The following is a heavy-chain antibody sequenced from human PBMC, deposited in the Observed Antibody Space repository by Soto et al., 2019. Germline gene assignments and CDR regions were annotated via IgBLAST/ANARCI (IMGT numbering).Heavy chain of an antibody. CDR3: ASGTLRTIAAPDC. D-gene: IGHD6-6*01. Sequence: PSGTPYITRNVSGDTISRSYCNWVLQPLGKRLEWIGSIYYTGGTNYNPSLQSRATISVDTSKNHFSLKFYSLTAADTAVYYCASGTLRTIAAPDCWGQGTLVIVS. CDR2: IYYTGGT. CDR1: GDTISRSY. J-gene: IGHJ4*02. V-gene: IGHV4-59*01.